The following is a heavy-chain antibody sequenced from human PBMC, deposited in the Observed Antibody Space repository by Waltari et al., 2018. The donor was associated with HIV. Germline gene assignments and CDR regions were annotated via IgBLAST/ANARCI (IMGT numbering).Heavy chain of an antibody. D-gene: IGHD3-22*01. V-gene: IGHV1-18*01. Sequence: QVHLVQSGAELRTPGASVTVSCRASGYNFTHYVITWVRQAPGQGLEWMGWISGYNGDTKYAQKVRGRVTMTTDTSTSTAYLEMGSLRFDDTAVYYCARDHYYGSSGYYSDYWGQGTLVTVSS. J-gene: IGHJ4*02. CDR2: ISGYNGDT. CDR3: ARDHYYGSSGYYSDY. CDR1: GYNFTHYV.